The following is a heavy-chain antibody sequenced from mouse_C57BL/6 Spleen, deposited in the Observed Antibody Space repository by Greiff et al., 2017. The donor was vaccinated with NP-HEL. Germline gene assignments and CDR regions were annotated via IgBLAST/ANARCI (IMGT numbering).Heavy chain of an antibody. J-gene: IGHJ4*01. D-gene: IGHD1-1*01. CDR3: ARDGVAVVRAMDY. Sequence: VQLQQSGAELVRPGTSVKVSCKASGYAFTNYLIEWVKQRPGQGLEWIGVINPGSGGTNYNEKFKGKATLTADKSSSTAYMQLSSLTSEDSAVYFCARDGVAVVRAMDYWGQGTSVTVSS. V-gene: IGHV1-54*01. CDR2: INPGSGGT. CDR1: GYAFTNYL.